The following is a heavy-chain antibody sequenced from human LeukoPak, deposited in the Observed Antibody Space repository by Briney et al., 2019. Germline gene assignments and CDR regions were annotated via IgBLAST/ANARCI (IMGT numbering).Heavy chain of an antibody. J-gene: IGHJ3*02. D-gene: IGHD3-3*01. V-gene: IGHV3-23*01. CDR1: GFTFSSYA. CDR3: TSVGDFWSDQRDAFDI. Sequence: PGGSLRLSCAASGFTFSSYAMSWVRQAPGKGLEWVSAISGSGGSTYYADSVKGRFTISRDNSKNTLYLQMNSLKTEDTAVYYCTSVGDFWSDQRDAFDIWGQGTMVTVSS. CDR2: ISGSGGST.